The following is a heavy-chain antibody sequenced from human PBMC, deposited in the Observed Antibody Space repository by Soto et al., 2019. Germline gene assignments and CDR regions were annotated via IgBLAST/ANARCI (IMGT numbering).Heavy chain of an antibody. V-gene: IGHV3-23*01. CDR2: ISGSGSRT. CDR1: GFTFSTYA. D-gene: IGHD3-9*01. CDR3: ARIPHRYDALTGPGY. Sequence: HPGGSLRLSCAASGFTFSTYAMNWVRQAPGKGLEWVSSISGSGSRTYYADSVKDRFTSSRDNSNNTLYLQMVSLRAGYTAIYYCARIPHRYDALTGPGYWGQGARVTVS. J-gene: IGHJ4*02.